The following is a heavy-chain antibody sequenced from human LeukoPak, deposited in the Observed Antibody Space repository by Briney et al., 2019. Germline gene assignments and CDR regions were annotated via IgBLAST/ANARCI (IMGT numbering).Heavy chain of an antibody. CDR1: GYSISSGYY. D-gene: IGHD4-17*01. V-gene: IGHV4-38-2*01. Sequence: SETLSLTCAVSGYSISSGYYWGWIRQPPGKGLEWIGSIYHSGSTYYNPSLKSRVTISVDTSKNQFSLELSSVTAADTAVYYCARFGGLRSSFDYWGQGTLVTVSS. CDR3: ARFGGLRSSFDY. J-gene: IGHJ4*02. CDR2: IYHSGST.